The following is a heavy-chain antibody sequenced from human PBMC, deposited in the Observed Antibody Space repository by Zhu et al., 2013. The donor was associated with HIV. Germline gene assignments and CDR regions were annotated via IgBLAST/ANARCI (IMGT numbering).Heavy chain of an antibody. Sequence: QVQLVQSGAEVKKPGSSVKVSCKASGGTFSSYAISWVRQAPGQGLEWMGGIIPIFGTANYAQKFQGRVTITADKSTSTAYMELSSLRSEDTAVYYCARGVQQWLVSYYYGMDVWGQGTTVTVSS. CDR3: ARGVQQWLVSYYYGMDV. D-gene: IGHD6-19*01. V-gene: IGHV1-69*06. J-gene: IGHJ6*02. CDR2: IIPIFGTA. CDR1: GGTFSSYA.